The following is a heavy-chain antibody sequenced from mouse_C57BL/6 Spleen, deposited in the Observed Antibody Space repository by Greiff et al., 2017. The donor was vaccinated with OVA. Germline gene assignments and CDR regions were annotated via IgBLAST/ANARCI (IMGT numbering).Heavy chain of an antibody. V-gene: IGHV7-3*01. CDR3: ARDYYGSSYWYFDV. D-gene: IGHD1-1*01. CDR2: IRNKANGYTT. CDR1: GFTFTDYY. Sequence: EVMLVESGGGLVQPGGSLSLSCAASGFTFTDYYMSWVRQPPGKALEWLGFIRNKANGYTTEYSASVKGRFTISRDNSQSILYLQMNALRAEDSATYYCARDYYGSSYWYFDVWGTGTTVTVSS. J-gene: IGHJ1*03.